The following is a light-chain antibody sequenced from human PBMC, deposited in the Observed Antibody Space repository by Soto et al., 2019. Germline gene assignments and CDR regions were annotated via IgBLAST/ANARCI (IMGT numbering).Light chain of an antibody. CDR3: QQSGSSPT. CDR2: GAS. J-gene: IGKJ1*01. V-gene: IGKV3-20*01. CDR1: QSVSSY. Sequence: EIVLTQSPATLSLSPGERATLSCRASQSVSSYLAWYQQKPGQAPRLLIYGASSRATGIPDRFSGSGSGTDFTLTISRLEPEDFAVYYCQQSGSSPTFGQGTKV.